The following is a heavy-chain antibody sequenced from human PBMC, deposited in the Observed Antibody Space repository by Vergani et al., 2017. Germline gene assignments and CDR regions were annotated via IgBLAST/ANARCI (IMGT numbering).Heavy chain of an antibody. D-gene: IGHD2-15*01. CDR3: ATAGAAYCRGASCYDFVEY. CDR1: GFTFTNYG. V-gene: IGHV3-30*02. Sequence: VQLLQSGGGVIQPGGSVRLSCAASGFTFTNYGMHWVRQAPGKGLEWVAFTRYDGIVEYYGDSVRGRFTISRDNSKNTLYLQMNRLRPEDTAVYYCATAGAAYCRGASCYDFVEYWGQGTLVTVAS. CDR2: TRYDGIVE. J-gene: IGHJ4*02.